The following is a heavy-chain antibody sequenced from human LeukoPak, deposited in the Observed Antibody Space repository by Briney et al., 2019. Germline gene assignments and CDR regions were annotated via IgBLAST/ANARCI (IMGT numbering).Heavy chain of an antibody. CDR1: GGTFSSYA. CDR2: IIPIFGTA. D-gene: IGHD5-12*01. CDR3: ARASIVATISYYYYGMDV. V-gene: IGHV1-69*13. Sequence: SVKVSCEASGGTFSSYAISWVRQAPGQGLEWMGGIIPIFGTANYAQKFQGRVTITADESTSTAYMELRSLRSEDTAVYYCARASIVATISYYYYGMDVWGKGTTVTVSS. J-gene: IGHJ6*04.